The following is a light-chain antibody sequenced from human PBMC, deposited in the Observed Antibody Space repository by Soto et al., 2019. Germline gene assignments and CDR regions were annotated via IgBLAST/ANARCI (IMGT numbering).Light chain of an antibody. CDR3: QQYNNWPST. Sequence: EIVMTQSPATLSVSPGGRATLSCRASQSISDTLAWYQQKPGQAPRLLIYGASTRAPGFPARFSGSGSGTDFTLTISSLQSEDFAVYYCQQYNNWPSTFGQGTRWIS. V-gene: IGKV3-15*01. CDR1: QSISDT. CDR2: GAS. J-gene: IGKJ1*01.